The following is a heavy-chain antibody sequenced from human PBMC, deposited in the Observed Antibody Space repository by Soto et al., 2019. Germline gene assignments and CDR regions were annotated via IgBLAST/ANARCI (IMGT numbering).Heavy chain of an antibody. CDR1: GGSISSGGYY. Sequence: PSETLSLTCTVSGGSISSGGYYWSWIRQHPGKGLEWIGYIYYSGSTYYNPSLKSRVTISVDTSKNPFSLKLSSVTAADTAVYYCARSQATLDYYYYGMDVWGQGTTVTVSS. J-gene: IGHJ6*02. CDR3: ARSQATLDYYYYGMDV. D-gene: IGHD5-12*01. V-gene: IGHV4-31*03. CDR2: IYYSGST.